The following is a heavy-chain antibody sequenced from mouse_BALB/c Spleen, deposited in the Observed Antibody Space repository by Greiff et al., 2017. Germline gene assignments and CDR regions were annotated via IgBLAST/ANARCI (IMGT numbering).Heavy chain of an antibody. CDR3: ARDYDYDEGYAMDY. J-gene: IGHJ4*01. V-gene: IGHV1-14*01. Sequence: VQLQQSGPELVKPGASVKMSCKASGYTFTSYVMHWVKQKPGQGLEWIGYINPYNDGTKYNEKFKGKATLTSDKSSSTAYMELSSLTSEDSAVYYCARDYDYDEGYAMDYWGQGTSVTVSS. D-gene: IGHD2-4*01. CDR1: GYTFTSYV. CDR2: INPYNDGT.